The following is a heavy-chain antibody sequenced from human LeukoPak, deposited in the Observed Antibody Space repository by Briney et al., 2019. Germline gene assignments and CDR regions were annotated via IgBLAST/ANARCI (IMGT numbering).Heavy chain of an antibody. D-gene: IGHD2/OR15-2a*01. CDR3: TTVAYNSLFF. J-gene: IGHJ4*02. Sequence: PGGSLRLSCAASGFTYSKAWMTWVRQAPGKGLEWVGSIKSKTDGGTTDYAAPVKGRFTISTDDSKNTLYLQMNSLETEDTAVYYCTTVAYNSLFFRGQGTLVTVSS. CDR1: GFTYSKAW. CDR2: IKSKTDGGTT. V-gene: IGHV3-15*01.